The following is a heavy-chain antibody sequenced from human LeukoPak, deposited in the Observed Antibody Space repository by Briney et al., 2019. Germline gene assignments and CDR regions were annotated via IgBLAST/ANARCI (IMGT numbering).Heavy chain of an antibody. CDR1: GDPISSGYY. J-gene: IGHJ4*02. V-gene: IGHV4-38-2*02. Sequence: SETLSLTCSVSGDPISSGYYWGWIRQPPGKGLEWIGSIYHSGSTYYNPSLKSRVTISEDTSKNQLSLKVSSVTAADTAVYYCAMFSSSLGGSHWGQGTLVTVSS. CDR2: IYHSGST. D-gene: IGHD6-6*01. CDR3: AMFSSSLGGSH.